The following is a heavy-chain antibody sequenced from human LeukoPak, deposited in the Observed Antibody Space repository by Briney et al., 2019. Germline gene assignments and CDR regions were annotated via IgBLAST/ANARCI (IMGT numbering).Heavy chain of an antibody. D-gene: IGHD3-3*01. CDR2: ISGSGGST. V-gene: IGHV3-23*01. CDR1: GFTFSNYW. J-gene: IGHJ5*02. CDR3: AKDNPLPKLRFLEWPAGGFDP. Sequence: GGSLRLSCAASGFTFSNYWMIWVRQAPGKGLEWVSAISGSGGSTYYADSEKGRFTISRDNSKNTLYLQMNSLRAEDTAVYYCAKDNPLPKLRFLEWPAGGFDPWGQGTLVTVSS.